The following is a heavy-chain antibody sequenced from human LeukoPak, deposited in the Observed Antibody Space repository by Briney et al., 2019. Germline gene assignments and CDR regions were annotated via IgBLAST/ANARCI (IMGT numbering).Heavy chain of an antibody. J-gene: IGHJ6*04. CDR2: IIPIFGTA. D-gene: IGHD5-18*01. V-gene: IGHV1-69*13. CDR3: ARDLRGAYSYGAPYYYYGMDV. CDR1: GYTFTSYG. Sequence: SVKVSCKASGYTFTSYGISWVRQAPGQGLEWMGGIIPIFGTANYAQKFQGRVTITADESTSTAYMELSSLRSEDTAVYYCARDLRGAYSYGAPYYYYGMDVWGKGTTVTVSS.